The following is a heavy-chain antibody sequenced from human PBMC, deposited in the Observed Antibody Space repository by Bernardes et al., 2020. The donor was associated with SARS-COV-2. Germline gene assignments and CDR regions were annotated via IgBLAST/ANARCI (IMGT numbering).Heavy chain of an antibody. V-gene: IGHV4-4*07. J-gene: IGHJ6*02. CDR1: GCSLTNYY. Sequence: TLSLTCTVSGCSLTNYYWSWIRQSAGKRLEWIGRIFSSGSTHYNPSLKNLVTMSIDTSNNHFSLKLSSVTAADTAVYYCARHIVAAPVLVYFYYGMDVWGQGTTVTVS. CDR3: ARHIVAAPVLVYFYYGMDV. CDR2: IFSSGST. D-gene: IGHD5-12*01.